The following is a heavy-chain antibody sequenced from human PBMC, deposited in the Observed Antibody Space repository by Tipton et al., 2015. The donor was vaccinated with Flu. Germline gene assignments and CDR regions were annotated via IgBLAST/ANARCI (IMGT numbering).Heavy chain of an antibody. V-gene: IGHV4-34*01. D-gene: IGHD3-10*01. CDR3: ARGLYGSGSYQRRYFDS. Sequence: KPSETLSLTCAVYGGSFSGYYWSWIRQPPGKGLEWIGEINHSGSTNYNPSLKSRVTISVDTSKNQFSLKLNSVTAADTAVYYCARGLYGSGSYQRRYFDSWGQGTLVTVSS. J-gene: IGHJ4*02. CDR2: INHSGST. CDR1: GGSFSGYY.